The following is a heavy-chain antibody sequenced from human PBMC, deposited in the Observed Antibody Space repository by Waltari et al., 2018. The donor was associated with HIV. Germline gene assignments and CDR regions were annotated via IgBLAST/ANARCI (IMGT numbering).Heavy chain of an antibody. CDR3: ASDPRSSWGNLDH. CDR2: TWYDGSKK. D-gene: IGHD3-16*01. CDR1: GFRFNSYA. V-gene: IGHV3-33*01. J-gene: IGHJ4*02. Sequence: QVQLVESGGGVVQPGRSLRLSCTASGFRFNSYAMHWVRQAPGKGMEWVAFTWYDGSKKYYADSVKGRFSISRDNSKDTLYLEMNSLRVEDTAKYYCASDPRSSWGNLDHWGQGTVVTVSS.